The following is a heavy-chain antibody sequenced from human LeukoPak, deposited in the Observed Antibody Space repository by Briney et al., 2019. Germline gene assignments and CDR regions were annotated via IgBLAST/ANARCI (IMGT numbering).Heavy chain of an antibody. V-gene: IGHV3-30*18. D-gene: IGHD3-9*01. J-gene: IGHJ6*02. CDR3: AKLLLDYDISQAGMDV. CDR1: GFTFSSYG. CDR2: ISYDGSNK. Sequence: GGSLRLSCAASGFTFSSYGMHWVRQAPGKGLEWVAVISYDGSNKYYADSVKGRFTISRDNSKNTLYLQMNSLRAEDTAVYYCAKLLLDYDISQAGMDVWGQGTTVTVSS.